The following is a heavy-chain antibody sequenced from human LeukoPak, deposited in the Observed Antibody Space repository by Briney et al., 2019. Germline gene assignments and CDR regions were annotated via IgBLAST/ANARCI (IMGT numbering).Heavy chain of an antibody. V-gene: IGHV3-48*04. CDR2: IKYDSSTI. CDR1: GFAFNIYS. Sequence: PGGSLRLSCVASGFAFNIYSMNWARQAPGKGLEWVSYIKYDSSTIYYGDSVKGRFTISRDNVKNSLYLQVSSLRAEDTAVYHCVRDGREGFDIWGHGTLVIVSS. CDR3: VRDGREGFDI. D-gene: IGHD5-24*01. J-gene: IGHJ3*02.